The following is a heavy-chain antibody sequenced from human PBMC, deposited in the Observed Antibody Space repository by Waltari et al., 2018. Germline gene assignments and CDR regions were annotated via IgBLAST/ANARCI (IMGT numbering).Heavy chain of an antibody. CDR3: ALCPGGADSLVGEDY. Sequence: VQLVQSVAEVKKPGATVKISCMVSGYSYPDYYMHWVQQSSGQGREWLGLVGPEDGETIYAEKFKGRVTITADTSTDTAYMRLSSLGSEATAVYYCALCPGGADSLVGEDYWGQGTLVTASS. J-gene: IGHJ4*02. CDR2: VGPEDGET. V-gene: IGHV1-69-2*01. D-gene: IGHD2-2*01. CDR1: GYSYPDYY.